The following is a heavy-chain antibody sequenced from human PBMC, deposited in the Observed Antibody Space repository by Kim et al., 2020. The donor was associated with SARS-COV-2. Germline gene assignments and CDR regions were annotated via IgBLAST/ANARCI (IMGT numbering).Heavy chain of an antibody. CDR1: GFTFSSFD. Sequence: GGSLRLSCAASGFTFSSFDMTWVRQAPGKGLECVSYITGTSSTIYYADSVKGRFTISRDNAKNSLYLQMNSLRDEDTAVYYCAREVPTWGFGVDYWGQGT. CDR2: ITGTSSTI. D-gene: IGHD3-10*01. J-gene: IGHJ4*02. V-gene: IGHV3-48*02. CDR3: AREVPTWGFGVDY.